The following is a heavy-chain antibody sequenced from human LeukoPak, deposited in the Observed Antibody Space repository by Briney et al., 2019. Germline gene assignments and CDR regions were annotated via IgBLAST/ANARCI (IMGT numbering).Heavy chain of an antibody. D-gene: IGHD2-2*01. CDR2: IKHDGSEK. Sequence: GGSLRLSCAASGFTFSNYWMSWVRQAPGKGLEWLANIKHDGSEKYYVDSVKGRFTISRDNAKDSLYLHMNRLRAEDTAVYYCARVRFPADRWGQGTLVTVSS. V-gene: IGHV3-7*01. CDR1: GFTFSNYW. CDR3: ARVRFPADR. J-gene: IGHJ5*02.